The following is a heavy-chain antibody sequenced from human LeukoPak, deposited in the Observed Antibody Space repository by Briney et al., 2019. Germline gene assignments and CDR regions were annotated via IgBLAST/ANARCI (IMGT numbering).Heavy chain of an antibody. Sequence: PSETLSLTCTVSGGSISSGSYYWSWIRQPAGKGLEWIGRIYTSGSTNYNPSLKSRDTISVDTSKNQFSLKLSSVTAADTAVYYCARAEGAAEEYWFDPWGQGTLVTVSS. J-gene: IGHJ5*02. CDR3: ARAEGAAEEYWFDP. V-gene: IGHV4-61*02. CDR1: GGSISSGSYY. CDR2: IYTSGST. D-gene: IGHD6-13*01.